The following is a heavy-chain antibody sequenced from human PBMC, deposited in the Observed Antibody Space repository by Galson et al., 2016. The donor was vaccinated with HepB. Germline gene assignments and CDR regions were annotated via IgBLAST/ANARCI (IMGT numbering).Heavy chain of an antibody. D-gene: IGHD6-13*01. Sequence: SVKVSCKASGGTLSSYVISWVRQAPGQGLEWMGGIIPIFGTTNYAQNFQGRVTITADKSTSTIYMELNSLRSEDTAVYYCARLRLSIAAAGAGFDPWGQGTLVTVSS. V-gene: IGHV1-69*06. J-gene: IGHJ5*02. CDR1: GGTLSSYV. CDR2: IIPIFGTT. CDR3: ARLRLSIAAAGAGFDP.